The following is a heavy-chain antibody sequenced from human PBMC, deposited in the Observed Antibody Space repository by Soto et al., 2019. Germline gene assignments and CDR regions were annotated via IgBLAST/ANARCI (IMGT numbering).Heavy chain of an antibody. J-gene: IGHJ6*02. CDR3: ASNMVRDYYYYYGMDV. D-gene: IGHD3-10*01. CDR2: IIPIFGTA. Sequence: SVKVSCTASGGTFSSYAISWVRQAPGQGLEWMGGIIPIFGTANYAQKFQGRVTITADESTSTAYMELSSLRSEDTAVYYCASNMVRDYYYYYGMDVWGQGTTVTVSS. V-gene: IGHV1-69*13. CDR1: GGTFSSYA.